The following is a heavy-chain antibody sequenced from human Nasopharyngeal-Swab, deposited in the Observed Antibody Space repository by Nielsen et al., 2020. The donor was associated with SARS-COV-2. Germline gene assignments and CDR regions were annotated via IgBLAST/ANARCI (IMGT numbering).Heavy chain of an antibody. CDR3: ARQMSAQQWLPLTPDY. J-gene: IGHJ4*02. V-gene: IGHV5-51*01. CDR1: GYSFTNHW. D-gene: IGHD6-19*01. CDR2: IYPGDSDT. Sequence: KVSCKGSGYSFTNHWIGWVRQMPGRGLEWMGVIYPGDSDTRYSPSFQGQVTISADKSISTAYLQWSSLKASDTAMYYCARQMSAQQWLPLTPDYWGQGTLVTVSS.